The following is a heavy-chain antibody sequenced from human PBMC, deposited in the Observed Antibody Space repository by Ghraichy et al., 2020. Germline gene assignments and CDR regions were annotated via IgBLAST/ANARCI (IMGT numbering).Heavy chain of an antibody. J-gene: IGHJ4*02. CDR1: GGSISSYY. Sequence: SETLSLTCTVSGGSISSYYWSWIRQPPGKGLEWIGYIYYSGSTNYNPSLKSRVTISVDTSKNQFSLKLSSVTAADTAVYYCARTVVGSGYDWRLDYWGQGTLVTVSS. CDR3: ARTVVGSGYDWRLDY. CDR2: IYYSGST. V-gene: IGHV4-59*01. D-gene: IGHD5-12*01.